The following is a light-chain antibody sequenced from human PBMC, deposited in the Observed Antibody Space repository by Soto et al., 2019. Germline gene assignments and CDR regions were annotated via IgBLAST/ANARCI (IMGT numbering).Light chain of an antibody. J-gene: IGKJ5*01. Sequence: EIVMTKSPATLSVSPGERATLSCRASQSVSSNLAWYQQKPGQAPRLLIYDASTRDTGIPARFSGSGSGTEFTLTSSNLQSEDFAVYYCQQYTNWPPITFSQVTRRE. CDR1: QSVSSN. CDR2: DAS. CDR3: QQYTNWPPIT. V-gene: IGKV3-15*01.